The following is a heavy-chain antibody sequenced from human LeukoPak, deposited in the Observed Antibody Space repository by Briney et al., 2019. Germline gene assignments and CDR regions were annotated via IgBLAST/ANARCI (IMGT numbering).Heavy chain of an antibody. J-gene: IGHJ4*02. Sequence: SGGSLRLSCAASGFTFSSYAMSWVRQAPGKGLEWVSAISGSGGSTYYADSVKGRFTISRDNSKNTLYLQMNSLRAEDTAVYYCAKDNYGSGSYPQGWGQGTLVTVSS. CDR2: ISGSGGST. CDR1: GFTFSSYA. V-gene: IGHV3-23*01. D-gene: IGHD3-10*01. CDR3: AKDNYGSGSYPQG.